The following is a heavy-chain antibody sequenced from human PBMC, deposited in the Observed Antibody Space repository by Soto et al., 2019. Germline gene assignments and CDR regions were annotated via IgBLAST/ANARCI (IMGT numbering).Heavy chain of an antibody. CDR1: GFTLSDYS. J-gene: IGHJ4*01. CDR3: VRALSVGVAVVGSLRVCAY. D-gene: IGHD6-19*01. CDR2: ISGCSTTK. Sequence: EVQLVESGGGLVQPGGSLRISCAASGFTLSDYSMNWVRQSPGRGLECISYISGCSTTKYYADSVTGRFTISRDNAKKSLCLPRKSLRTYVTVGYYCVRALSVGVAVVGSLRVCAYWGHGTLGTVSS. V-gene: IGHV3-48*01.